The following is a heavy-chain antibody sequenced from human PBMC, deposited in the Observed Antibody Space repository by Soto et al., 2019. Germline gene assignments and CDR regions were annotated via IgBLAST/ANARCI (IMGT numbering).Heavy chain of an antibody. CDR2: ISGSGGST. J-gene: IGHJ6*02. V-gene: IGHV3-23*01. Sequence: VGSLRLSCAASGFTFSSYAMSWVRQAPGKGLEWVSAISGSGGSTYYADSVKGRFTISRDNSKNTLYVQMNSLRAEDTAVYYCAKIEYASSWYYYGMDVWGQGTTVTVSS. CDR1: GFTFSSYA. CDR3: AKIEYASSWYYYGMDV. D-gene: IGHD6-13*01.